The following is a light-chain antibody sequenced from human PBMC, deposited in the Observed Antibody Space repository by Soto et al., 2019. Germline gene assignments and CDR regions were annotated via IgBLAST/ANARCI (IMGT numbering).Light chain of an antibody. CDR2: GAS. J-gene: IGKJ1*01. CDR3: HYGNSPPWT. Sequence: IVLTDAPGTLSLCPWETATLSLMASQTVGTNFLAWYQQKPGQAPRLLIGGASSRATGIPDRFSGSGSGTDFTLTISRLEPEDFAVYYCHYGNSPPWTFGQGTKVDIK. V-gene: IGKV3-20*01. CDR1: QTVGTNF.